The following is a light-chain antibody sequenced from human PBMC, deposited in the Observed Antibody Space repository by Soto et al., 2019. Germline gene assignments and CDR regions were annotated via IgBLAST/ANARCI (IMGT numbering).Light chain of an antibody. J-gene: IGLJ2*01. Sequence: QSALTQPPSASGSPGQSVTISCTGTSSDVGGYNYVSWYQHHPGQAPKLLVYGVSNRPSGVSNRFSGSKSANTASLTISGLQAEDEADYYCSTYTSTTPLGVFGGGTKVPS. CDR3: STYTSTTPLGV. CDR1: SSDVGGYNY. V-gene: IGLV2-14*01. CDR2: GVS.